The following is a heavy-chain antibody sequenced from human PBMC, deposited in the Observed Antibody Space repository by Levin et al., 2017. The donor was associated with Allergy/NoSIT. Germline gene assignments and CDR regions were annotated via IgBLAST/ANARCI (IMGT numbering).Heavy chain of an antibody. Sequence: SGPTLVKPTQTLTLTCTFSGFSLSTSGVGVGWIRQPPGKALEWLALIYWDDDKRYSPSLKSRLTITKDTSKNQVVLTMTNMDPVDTATYHCNYARDAFDIWGQGTMVTVSS. CDR2: IYWDDDK. CDR1: GFSLSTSGVG. J-gene: IGHJ3*02. D-gene: IGHD3-16*01. V-gene: IGHV2-5*02. CDR3: NYARDAFDI.